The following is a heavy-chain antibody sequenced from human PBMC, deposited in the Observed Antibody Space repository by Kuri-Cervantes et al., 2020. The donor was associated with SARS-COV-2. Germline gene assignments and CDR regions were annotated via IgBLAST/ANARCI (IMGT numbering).Heavy chain of an antibody. Sequence: SETLSLTCTVSGDSVTSGGYYWGWFRQPPGKGLEWIGYVYYSGSTNYYSSLKSEATISVDTSNNQFSLKVTSVTAADTAVYYCARSTPFRRLVVISQGGAFDIWGQGTMVTVSS. J-gene: IGHJ3*02. CDR2: VYYSGST. CDR1: GDSVTSGGYY. V-gene: IGHV4-61*08. D-gene: IGHD3-22*01. CDR3: ARSTPFRRLVVISQGGAFDI.